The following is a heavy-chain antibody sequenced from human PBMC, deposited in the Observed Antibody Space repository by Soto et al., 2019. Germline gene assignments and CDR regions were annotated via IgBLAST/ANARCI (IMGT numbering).Heavy chain of an antibody. Sequence: PSETLSLTCTVSGGSVSSGSYYWSWIRQPPGKGLEWIGYIYYSGSTNYNPSLKSRVTISVDTSKNQFSLKLSSVTAADTAVYYCERVMLERYRRRWWKGWFDTWGQGTLVTVSS. D-gene: IGHD6-13*01. CDR2: IYYSGST. CDR3: ERVMLERYRRRWWKGWFDT. V-gene: IGHV4-61*01. CDR1: GGSVSSGSYY. J-gene: IGHJ5*02.